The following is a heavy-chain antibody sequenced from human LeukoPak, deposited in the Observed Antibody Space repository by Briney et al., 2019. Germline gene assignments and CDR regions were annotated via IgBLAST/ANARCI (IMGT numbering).Heavy chain of an antibody. D-gene: IGHD2-8*01. Sequence: PAETLSLTCAVSGGPITTTNYWSWVRQPPGQGLEWIGVISLGGLTNFNPSLKGRVSISLDKSKNQLSLKLTSVTAADTAVYYCSRENGAFSPFGYWGQGTLVTATS. V-gene: IGHV4-4*02. J-gene: IGHJ4*02. CDR3: SRENGAFSPFGY. CDR1: GGPITTTNY. CDR2: ISLGGLT.